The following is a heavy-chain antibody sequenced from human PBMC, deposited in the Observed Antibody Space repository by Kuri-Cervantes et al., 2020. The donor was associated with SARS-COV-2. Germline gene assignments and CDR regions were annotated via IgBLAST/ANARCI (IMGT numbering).Heavy chain of an antibody. J-gene: IGHJ5*02. V-gene: IGHV3-9*03. CDR3: AKGEPGGSLSSALAFDP. CDR2: ISWNSGSI. CDR1: GFTFDDYA. D-gene: IGHD1-26*01. Sequence: LSLTCAASGFTFDDYAMHWVRQAPGKGLEWVSGISWNSGSIGYADSVKGRFTISRDNAKDSLYLQMNSLRAEDMALYYCAKGEPGGSLSSALAFDPWGQGTLVTVSS.